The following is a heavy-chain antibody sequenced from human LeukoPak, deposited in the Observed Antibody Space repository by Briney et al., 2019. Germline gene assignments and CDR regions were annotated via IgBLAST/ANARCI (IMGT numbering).Heavy chain of an antibody. D-gene: IGHD6-13*01. V-gene: IGHV3-49*04. Sequence: PGGSLRLSCTASGFTFGDYAMSWVRQAPGKGLEWVGFTRSKAYGGTTEYAASVKGRFTISRDDSKSIAYLQMNSLKTEDTAVYYCTRGGMGYFDYWGQGTLVTVSS. CDR2: TRSKAYGGTT. CDR3: TRGGMGYFDY. CDR1: GFTFGDYA. J-gene: IGHJ4*02.